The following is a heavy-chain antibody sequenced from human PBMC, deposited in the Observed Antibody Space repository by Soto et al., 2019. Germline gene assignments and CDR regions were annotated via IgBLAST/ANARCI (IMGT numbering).Heavy chain of an antibody. CDR2: IYPGDSDT. J-gene: IGHJ6*02. CDR1: GYSFTSYW. V-gene: IGHV5-51*01. CDR3: ARHSRRGTSLLIGMDV. D-gene: IGHD1-1*01. Sequence: PGESLKISCKGSGYSFTSYWIGWVRQMPGKGLEWMGIIYPGDSDTRYSPSFQGQVTISADKSISTAYLQWSSLKASDTAMYYCARHSRRGTSLLIGMDVWGQGNTVTVSS.